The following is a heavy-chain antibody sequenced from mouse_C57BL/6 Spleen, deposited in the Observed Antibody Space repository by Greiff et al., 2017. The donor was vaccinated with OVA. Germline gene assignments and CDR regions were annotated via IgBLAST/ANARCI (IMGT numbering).Heavy chain of an antibody. D-gene: IGHD2-12*01. CDR2: IHPNSGST. Sequence: VQLQQPGAELVKPGASVKLSCKASGYTFTSYWMHWVKQRPGQGLEWIGMIHPNSGSTNYNEKFKSKATLTVDKSSSTAYMQLSSLTSEDSAVYYCARLLEYDGMDYWGQGTSVTVSS. CDR1: GYTFTSYW. V-gene: IGHV1-64*01. J-gene: IGHJ4*01. CDR3: ARLLEYDGMDY.